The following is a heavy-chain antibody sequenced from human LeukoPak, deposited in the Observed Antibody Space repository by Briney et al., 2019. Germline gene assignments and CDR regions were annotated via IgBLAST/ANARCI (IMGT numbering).Heavy chain of an antibody. CDR2: ISSSSSYM. CDR1: GFTFSSYS. V-gene: IGHV3-21*01. Sequence: PGGSLRLSCAASGFTFSSYSMNWVRQAPGKGLEWVSSISSSSSYMYYADSVKGRFTISRDNAKNSLYLQMNSLRAEDAAVYYCARGDGGAAGYDYWGQGTLVTVSS. CDR3: ARGDGGAAGYDY. J-gene: IGHJ4*02. D-gene: IGHD1-26*01.